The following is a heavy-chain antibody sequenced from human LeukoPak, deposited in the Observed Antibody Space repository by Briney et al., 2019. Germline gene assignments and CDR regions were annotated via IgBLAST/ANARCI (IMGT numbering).Heavy chain of an antibody. J-gene: IGHJ4*02. V-gene: IGHV4-59*12. D-gene: IGHD5-18*01. CDR3: ARDPGYSYGY. Sequence: SETLSLTCTVSGGSISSYYWSWLRPPPGKGLEWIGYIYYSGSTNYNPSLKSRVTISVDTSKNQFSLKLSSVPAADTAVYYCARDPGYSYGYWGQGTLVTVSS. CDR2: IYYSGST. CDR1: GGSISSYY.